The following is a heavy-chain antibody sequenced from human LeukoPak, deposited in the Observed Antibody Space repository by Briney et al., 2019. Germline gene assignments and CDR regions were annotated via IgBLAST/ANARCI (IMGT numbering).Heavy chain of an antibody. Sequence: GSLRLSCGASGFTFRNFAMSWVRPAPGKGLEWVAALSDSGRSIYYRASVRGRFTISRDNSKNTLYLQMNNLRAEDTAVYYCAKGDSGLFDYWSQGTLVTVSS. D-gene: IGHD4-17*01. J-gene: IGHJ4*02. CDR2: LSDSGRSI. V-gene: IGHV3-23*01. CDR1: GFTFRNFA. CDR3: AKGDSGLFDY.